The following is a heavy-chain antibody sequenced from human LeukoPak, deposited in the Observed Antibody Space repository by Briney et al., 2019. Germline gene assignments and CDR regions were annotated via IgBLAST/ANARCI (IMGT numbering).Heavy chain of an antibody. CDR2: TYYRSKWYT. Sequence: SQTLSLTCAVSGDSVSSNTAAWNWIRQSPSRGLECLGRTYYRSKWYTDYAVSVKSRISINPDTAKNQFSLQLNSVTPEDTAVYYCARLTPGPSFYYGMDVWGQGTTVTVSS. CDR3: ARLTPGPSFYYGMDV. J-gene: IGHJ6*02. CDR1: GDSVSSNTAA. V-gene: IGHV6-1*01. D-gene: IGHD1-26*01.